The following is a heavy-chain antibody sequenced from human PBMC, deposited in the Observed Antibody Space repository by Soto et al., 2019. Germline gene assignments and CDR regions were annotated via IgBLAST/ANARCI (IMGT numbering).Heavy chain of an antibody. CDR3: ARTNYYDSSGYYSPADV. Sequence: ASVKVSCKASGGTFSSYAISWVRQAPGQGLEWMGGIIPIFGTANYAQKFQGRVTITADKSTSTAYMELSSLRSEDTAVYYCARTNYYDSSGYYSPADVWGQGTTVTVSS. V-gene: IGHV1-69*06. CDR2: IIPIFGTA. D-gene: IGHD3-22*01. J-gene: IGHJ6*02. CDR1: GGTFSSYA.